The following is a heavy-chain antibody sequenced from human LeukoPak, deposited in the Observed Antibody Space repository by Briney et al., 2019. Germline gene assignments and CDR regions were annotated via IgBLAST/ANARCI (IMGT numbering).Heavy chain of an antibody. D-gene: IGHD2-2*01. J-gene: IGHJ4*02. Sequence: PGGSLRLSCAASRFTISSYEMNWVRQAPGKGLQWVSDISSSGTTIYYADSVKGRFTISRDNAKNSLYLQMNSLRAEDTAVYYCARKYSSTTSCLFDNWVQGTLVTVSS. CDR3: ARKYSSTTSCLFDN. CDR1: RFTISSYE. V-gene: IGHV3-48*03. CDR2: ISSSGTTI.